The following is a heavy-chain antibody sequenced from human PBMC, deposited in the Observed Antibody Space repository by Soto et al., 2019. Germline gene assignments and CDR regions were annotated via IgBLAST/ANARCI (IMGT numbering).Heavy chain of an antibody. CDR3: AKDGRRGTDYYYYMDV. Sequence: GGSLRLSCAASGFTFSSYGMHWVRQAPGKGLEWVAVISYDGSNKYYADSVKGRFTISRDNSKNTLYLQMNSLRAEDTAVYYCAKDGRRGTDYYYYMDVWGKGTTVTVSS. CDR1: GFTFSSYG. V-gene: IGHV3-30*18. J-gene: IGHJ6*03. D-gene: IGHD2-15*01. CDR2: ISYDGSNK.